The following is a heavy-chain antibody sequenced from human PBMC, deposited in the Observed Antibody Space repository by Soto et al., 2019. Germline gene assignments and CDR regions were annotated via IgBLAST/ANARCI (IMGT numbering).Heavy chain of an antibody. CDR1: GYTFTSYA. CDR2: INAGNGNT. Sequence: ASVKVSCKASGYTFTSYAIHWVRQAPGQRLEWMGWINAGNGNTKYSQKFQGRVIITRDTSAGTAYMELRSLRSEDTAVYYCATPIVASYWGQGTLATVSS. CDR3: ATPIVASY. J-gene: IGHJ4*02. D-gene: IGHD5-12*01. V-gene: IGHV1-3*01.